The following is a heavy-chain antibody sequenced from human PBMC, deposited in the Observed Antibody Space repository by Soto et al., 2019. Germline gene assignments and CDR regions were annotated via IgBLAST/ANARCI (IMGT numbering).Heavy chain of an antibody. CDR1: GGSISSGGYY. Sequence: SETLSLTCTVSGGSISSGGYYWSWIRQHPGKGLEWIGCIYYSGSTYHNPSLKSRVSISMDTSKNQFSLNLDSVTAADTAVYFCARDFAYFDSWGQGTLVTVSS. J-gene: IGHJ4*02. CDR2: IYYSGST. D-gene: IGHD3-3*01. V-gene: IGHV4-61*08. CDR3: ARDFAYFDS.